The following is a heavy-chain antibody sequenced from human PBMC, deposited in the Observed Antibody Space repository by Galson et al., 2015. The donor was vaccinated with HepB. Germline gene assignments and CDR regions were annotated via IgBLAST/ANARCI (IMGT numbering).Heavy chain of an antibody. D-gene: IGHD4-17*01. Sequence: SLRLSCAASGFTFSSYSMNWVRQAPGKGLEWVSYISSSSSTIYYADSVKGRFTISRDNAKNSLYLQMNSLRAEDTAVYYCARGGDYADYYYMDVWGKGTTVTVSS. V-gene: IGHV3-48*01. CDR1: GFTFSSYS. CDR3: ARGGDYADYYYMDV. J-gene: IGHJ6*03. CDR2: ISSSSSTI.